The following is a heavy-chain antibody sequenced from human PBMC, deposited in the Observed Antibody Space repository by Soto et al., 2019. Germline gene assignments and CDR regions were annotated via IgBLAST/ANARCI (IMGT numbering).Heavy chain of an antibody. CDR2: ISAYNGNT. CDR3: ARDPSSGYYYYGMDV. J-gene: IGHJ6*02. CDR1: GYTFTSYG. D-gene: IGHD3-22*01. V-gene: IGHV1-18*04. Sequence: SVKVSCKASGYTFTSYGISWVRQAPGQGLEWMEWISAYNGNTNYAQKLQGRVTMTTDTSTSTAYMELRSLRSDDTAVYYCARDPSSGYYYYGMDVWGQGTTVTVSS.